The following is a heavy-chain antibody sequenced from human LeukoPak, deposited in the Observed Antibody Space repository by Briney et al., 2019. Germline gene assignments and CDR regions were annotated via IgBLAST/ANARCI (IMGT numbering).Heavy chain of an antibody. V-gene: IGHV3-23*01. CDR2: ISGSGGST. Sequence: PGGSLRLSCAASGFTFSSFAMSWVRQAPGKGLEWVSGISGSGGSTYYADSVKGQFTISRDNSKNTVYLEMNSLRDEDTAVYYCAKGWESSGWYGAKLDYWGQGTLVTVSS. CDR3: AKGWESSGWYGAKLDY. CDR1: GFTFSSFA. D-gene: IGHD6-19*01. J-gene: IGHJ4*02.